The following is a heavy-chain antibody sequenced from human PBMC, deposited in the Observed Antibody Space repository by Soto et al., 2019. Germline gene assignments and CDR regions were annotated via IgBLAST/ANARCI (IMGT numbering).Heavy chain of an antibody. Sequence: QLQLQESGPGLVKPSETLSLTCTVSGGSISSSSYYWGWIRQPPGKGLEWIGSIYYSGSTYYNPSLKSRVTISVDTSKNQFSLKLSSVTAADTAVYYCARHSVPWLGFDYWGQGTLVTVSS. CDR1: GGSISSSSYY. J-gene: IGHJ4*02. V-gene: IGHV4-39*01. D-gene: IGHD6-19*01. CDR2: IYYSGST. CDR3: ARHSVPWLGFDY.